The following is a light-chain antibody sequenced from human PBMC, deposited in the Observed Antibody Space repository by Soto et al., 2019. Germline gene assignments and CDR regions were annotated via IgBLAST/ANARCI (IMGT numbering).Light chain of an antibody. V-gene: IGKV3-11*01. CDR1: QSVTSY. J-gene: IGKJ4*01. CDR3: QQRSNWPLT. CDR2: DVS. Sequence: EIVLTQSPATLSLSPGDRATLSCRASQSVTSYLAWYQQKPGQPPRLLIYDVSNRATGIPARFSGSGSGTDFTLTISSLEPEDFAFYYCQQRSNWPLTFGGGTKVEIK.